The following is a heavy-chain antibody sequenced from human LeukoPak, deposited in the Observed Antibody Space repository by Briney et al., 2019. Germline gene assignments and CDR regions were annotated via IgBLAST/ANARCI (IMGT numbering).Heavy chain of an antibody. V-gene: IGHV4-34*01. D-gene: IGHD3-10*01. CDR1: GESFSGYY. CDR3: ARGVYGSGSFDY. CDR2: SNHSGST. J-gene: IGHJ4*02. Sequence: PSETLSLTCAVYGESFSGYYWSWIRQPPGQGLEWVGESNHSGSTNYNPSLKSRVPISVDTSKNQFSLKLSSVTAGDTAVYYCARGVYGSGSFDYWGQGTLVTVSS.